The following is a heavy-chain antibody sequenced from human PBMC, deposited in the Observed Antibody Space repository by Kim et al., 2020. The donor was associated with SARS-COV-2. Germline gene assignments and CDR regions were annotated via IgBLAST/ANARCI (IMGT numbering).Heavy chain of an antibody. CDR2: IYYSGST. CDR1: GGSISSYY. CDR3: ARETSITIFGVVTHASYFDY. J-gene: IGHJ4*02. Sequence: SETLSLTCTVSGGSISSYYWSWNRQPPGKGLEWIGYIYYSGSTNYNPSLKSRVTISVDTSKNQFSLKLSSVTAADTAVYYCARETSITIFGVVTHASYFDYWGQGTLVTVSS. V-gene: IGHV4-59*01. D-gene: IGHD3-3*01.